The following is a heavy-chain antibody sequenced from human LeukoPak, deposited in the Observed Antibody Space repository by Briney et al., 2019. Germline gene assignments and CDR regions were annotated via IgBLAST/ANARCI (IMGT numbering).Heavy chain of an antibody. CDR3: ARLTRGSGWTYFFDY. CDR2: IYYSGST. J-gene: IGHJ4*02. V-gene: IGHV4-59*01. Sequence: SETLSLTCTVSGGSISSYYWSWIRQPPGKGLEWIGYIYYSGSTNYNPSLKSRHTMSLDTSENQYSLKLSSVTAADTAVYYCARLTRGSGWTYFFDYWGQGTLVTVSS. CDR1: GGSISSYY. D-gene: IGHD6-19*01.